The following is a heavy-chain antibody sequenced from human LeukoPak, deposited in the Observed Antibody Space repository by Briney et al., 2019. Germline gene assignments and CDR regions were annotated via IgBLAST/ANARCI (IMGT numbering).Heavy chain of an antibody. CDR2: ISGSGGST. D-gene: IGHD1-1*01. V-gene: IGHV3-23*01. CDR1: GFTFSSYA. J-gene: IGHJ6*03. CDR3: AKNLDLGYYYYYMDV. Sequence: PGGSLRLSCAASGFTFSSYAMNWVRQAPGKGLEWVSAISGSGGSTYYADSVKGRFTISRDNSKNTLYLQMNSLRAEDTAVYYCAKNLDLGYYYYYMDVWGKGTTVTVSS.